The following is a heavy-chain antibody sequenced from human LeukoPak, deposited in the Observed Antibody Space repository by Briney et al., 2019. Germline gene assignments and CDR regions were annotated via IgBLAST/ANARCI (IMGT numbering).Heavy chain of an antibody. V-gene: IGHV1-2*02. CDR1: GYTFTGYY. J-gene: IGHJ5*02. CDR2: INPNSGGT. D-gene: IGHD3-3*01. CDR3: ARVWSCYHPYNWCEP. Sequence: ASLKVSCKASGYTFTGYYMHWVRQAPGQGLEWMGWINPNSGGTNYAQKFHGRVTMTSDKSISSAYMGLSRLRSDDTAVYYCARVWSCYHPYNWCEPWGQGTLVTVSS.